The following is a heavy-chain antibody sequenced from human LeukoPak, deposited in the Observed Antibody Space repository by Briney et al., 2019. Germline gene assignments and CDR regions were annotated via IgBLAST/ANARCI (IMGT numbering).Heavy chain of an antibody. CDR2: ISGSGDST. V-gene: IGHV3-23*01. CDR3: ARGDRNSGWSV. Sequence: SGGSLRLSCAASGFTFSSYAMSWVRQAPGKGLEWVSVISGSGDSTYYADSVKGRFTISRDNSKNTLYLQMDSLRAEDTAVYYCARGDRNSGWSVWGQGTLVTVSS. J-gene: IGHJ4*02. CDR1: GFTFSSYA. D-gene: IGHD5-12*01.